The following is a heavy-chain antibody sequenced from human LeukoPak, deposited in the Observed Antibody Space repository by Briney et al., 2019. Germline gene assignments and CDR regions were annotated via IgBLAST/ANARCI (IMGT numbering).Heavy chain of an antibody. CDR2: IYSSGST. D-gene: IGHD3-10*01. J-gene: IGHJ6*03. Sequence: PGGPLSPSCAASGFPFRSNYMSGVRQAPGKGLEGVSVIYSSGSTYYADSVKGRFTIYTDNFKKTLCLQMKILRAAGTPPYYCARGSDSGSPPGSLNYYMDVWGQGTTVTVSS. CDR3: ARGSDSGSPPGSLNYYMDV. CDR1: GFPFRSNY. V-gene: IGHV3-53*01.